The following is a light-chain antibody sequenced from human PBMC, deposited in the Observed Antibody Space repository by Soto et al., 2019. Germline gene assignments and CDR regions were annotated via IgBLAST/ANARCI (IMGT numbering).Light chain of an antibody. V-gene: IGLV3-21*02. CDR3: QVWASTAEFFV. CDR1: KIGRKS. J-gene: IGLJ1*01. CDR2: DAT. Sequence: SYELTQPPSVSVAPGQTATITCGGDKIGRKSVHWYKQRPGQAPVAVVFDATDRPSGIPDRISASRSGDTATLTISRVDAGDEADYYCQVWASTAEFFVFGSGTKVTVL.